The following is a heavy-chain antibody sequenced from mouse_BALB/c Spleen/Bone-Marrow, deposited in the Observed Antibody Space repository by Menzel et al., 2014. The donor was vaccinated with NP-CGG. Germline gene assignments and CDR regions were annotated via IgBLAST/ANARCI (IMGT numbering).Heavy chain of an antibody. CDR2: IFPGTDTS. J-gene: IGHJ3*01. CDR1: GYTFTNYW. D-gene: IGHD2-4*01. V-gene: IGHV1S132*01. CDR3: SRNYDYDEGAWSTY. Sequence: QVQLKESGAEVVKPGASVKLSCKTSGYTFTNYWIQWVKQRPGQGLGWIGEIFPGTDTSYYNEKFKDKAALTVDTSPSTAYIQLSNLTSEDSAVYFCSRNYDYDEGAWSTYWGQGTLVTVSA.